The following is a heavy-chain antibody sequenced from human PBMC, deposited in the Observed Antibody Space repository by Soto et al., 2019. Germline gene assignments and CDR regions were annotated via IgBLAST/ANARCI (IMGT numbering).Heavy chain of an antibody. CDR3: ARQIATTGTSGTYDS. D-gene: IGHD6-13*01. V-gene: IGHV6-1*01. CDR2: TYYRSTWSN. J-gene: IGHJ4*02. CDR1: GDSVSSNSGA. Sequence: SQTLSLTCAISGDSVSSNSGAWTWIRQSPSRGLEWLGRTYYRSTWSNDYAISVKSRITITPDTSNNQFSLHLNSVTPEDTAVYYCARQIATTGTSGTYDSWGKGTLVTVSS.